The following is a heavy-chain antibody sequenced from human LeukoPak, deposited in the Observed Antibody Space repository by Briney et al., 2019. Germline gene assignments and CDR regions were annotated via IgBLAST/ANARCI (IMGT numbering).Heavy chain of an antibody. CDR3: AITTYYSDSSGALDY. V-gene: IGHV3-30*03. D-gene: IGHD3-22*01. CDR1: GFTFSSYG. J-gene: IGHJ4*02. CDR2: ISYDGSNK. Sequence: GRSLRLSCAASGFTFSSYGMHWVRQAPGKGLEWVAVISYDGSNKYYADSVKGRFTISRDNSKNTLYLQMNSLRAEDTAVYYCAITTYYSDSSGALDYWGQGTLVTVSS.